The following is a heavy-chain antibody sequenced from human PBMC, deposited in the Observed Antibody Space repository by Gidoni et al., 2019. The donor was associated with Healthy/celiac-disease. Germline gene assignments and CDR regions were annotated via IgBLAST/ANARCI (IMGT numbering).Heavy chain of an antibody. J-gene: IGHJ6*02. CDR2: FDPEDGET. CDR3: ATDHRGYDFWSGSYYYGMDV. D-gene: IGHD3-3*01. CDR1: GYTLTELS. Sequence: QVQLVQSGAEVKKPGASVKVSCKVSGYTLTELSMHWVRQAPGKGLEWMGGFDPEDGETIYAQKFQGRVTMTEDTSTDTAYMELSSLRSGDTAVYYCATDHRGYDFWSGSYYYGMDVWGQGTTVTVSS. V-gene: IGHV1-24*01.